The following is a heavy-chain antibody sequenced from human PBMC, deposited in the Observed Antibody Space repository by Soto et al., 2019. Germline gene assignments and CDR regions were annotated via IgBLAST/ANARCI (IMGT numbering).Heavy chain of an antibody. D-gene: IGHD6-13*01. CDR3: ARHHGSPGSYFGLDV. Sequence: PGESLKISCKGSGYSFTSYWINWVRQMPGKGLEWMGIIYPGDSDTRYSPSFQGQVTISADKSIDTAYLQWRSLKASDTAVYYCARHHGSPGSYFGLDVWGQGTTVTVLL. CDR2: IYPGDSDT. CDR1: GYSFTSYW. V-gene: IGHV5-51*01. J-gene: IGHJ6*02.